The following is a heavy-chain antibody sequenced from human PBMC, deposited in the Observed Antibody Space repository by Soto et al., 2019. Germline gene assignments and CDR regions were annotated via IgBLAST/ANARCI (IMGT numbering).Heavy chain of an antibody. D-gene: IGHD1-26*01. V-gene: IGHV3-30*03. J-gene: IGHJ1*01. Sequence: QVQLVESGGGVVQPGRSLRLSCAASGFAFSTYGMHWVRQAPGKGLEWVAVTTSDGARINYADSVKGRFPISRDNSRTTLYLQMTSLRLDDTAVYYCARKNPGSEWELPEYWGQGTRVTGSS. CDR3: ARKNPGSEWELPEY. CDR2: TTSDGARI. CDR1: GFAFSTYG.